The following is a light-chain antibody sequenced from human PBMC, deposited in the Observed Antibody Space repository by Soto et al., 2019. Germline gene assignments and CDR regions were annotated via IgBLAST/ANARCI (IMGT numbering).Light chain of an antibody. CDR3: QQYGSSPQT. CDR2: SAT. CDR1: QTVSQDY. J-gene: IGKJ1*01. V-gene: IGKV3-20*01. Sequence: EIVLTQSPGTLSLSPGERATFSCRASQTVSQDYLAWFQHKPGQAPRLLMFSATSRAAGIPDRFSGSGSGTDFTLTISRLEPEDFAVYFCQQYGSSPQTFGQGTRVEIK.